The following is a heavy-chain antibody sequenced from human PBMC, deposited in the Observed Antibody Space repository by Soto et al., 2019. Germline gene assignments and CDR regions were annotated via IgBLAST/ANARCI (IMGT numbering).Heavy chain of an antibody. CDR3: ARDSGPYGDYVAFDI. CDR1: GYTFTSYG. Sequence: ASVKGSCKASGYTFTSYGISWVRQAPGQGLEWMGWISAYNGNTNYAQKLQGRVTMTTDTSTSTAYMELRSLRSDDTAVYYCARDSGPYGDYVAFDIWGQGTMVTVSS. CDR2: ISAYNGNT. J-gene: IGHJ3*02. V-gene: IGHV1-18*01. D-gene: IGHD4-17*01.